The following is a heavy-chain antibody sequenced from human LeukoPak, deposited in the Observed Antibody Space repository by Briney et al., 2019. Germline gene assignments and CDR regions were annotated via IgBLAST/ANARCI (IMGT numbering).Heavy chain of an antibody. Sequence: QAGGSLILSCTTSGFTFSSYAMSWVRQAPGKGLEWVSTMTGSGDFTYYADSVKGRFTVSRDNSKNTLYLHMSSLRAEDTAIYYCANPDSSGFYLSIRFDFWGQGTLVTVSS. CDR3: ANPDSSGFYLSIRFDF. D-gene: IGHD3-22*01. V-gene: IGHV3-23*01. J-gene: IGHJ4*02. CDR1: GFTFSSYA. CDR2: MTGSGDFT.